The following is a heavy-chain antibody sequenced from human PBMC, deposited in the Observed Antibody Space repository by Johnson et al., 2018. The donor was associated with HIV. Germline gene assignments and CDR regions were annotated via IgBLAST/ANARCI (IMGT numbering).Heavy chain of an antibody. CDR1: GFTVSSNY. CDR3: ARDRFGSGRPNAFDI. Sequence: VQLVESGGGLVQPGGSLRLSCAASGFTVSSNYMSWVRQAPGKGLEWVSVIYSGGSAYYADSVQGRFTISRDNSQNTLFVQMNSLRPEDTAVYFCARDRFGSGRPNAFDIWGQGTMVTVSS. CDR2: IYSGGSA. V-gene: IGHV3-66*01. J-gene: IGHJ3*02. D-gene: IGHD3-10*01.